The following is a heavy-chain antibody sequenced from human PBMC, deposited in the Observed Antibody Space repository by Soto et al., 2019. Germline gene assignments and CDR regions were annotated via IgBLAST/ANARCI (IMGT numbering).Heavy chain of an antibody. CDR3: ARLGPHDYGDYSDY. CDR1: GFTFSSSA. J-gene: IGHJ4*02. V-gene: IGHV3-30-3*01. D-gene: IGHD4-17*01. CDR2: ISYDGNNK. Sequence: QVQLVESGGGVVQPGRSLRLSCAASGFTFSSSAMHWVRQAPGKGLEWVAVISYDGNNKYYADTVKGRLTISRDNSKNTLYLQMNSLRAEDTAVYNCARLGPHDYGDYSDYWGQGTLVTVSS.